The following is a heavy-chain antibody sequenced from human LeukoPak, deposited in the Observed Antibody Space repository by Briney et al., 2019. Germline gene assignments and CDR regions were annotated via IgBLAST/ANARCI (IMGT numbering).Heavy chain of an antibody. CDR3: AKDRDHFDWLLGWFDP. V-gene: IGHV3-23*01. D-gene: IGHD3-9*01. Sequence: PGGSLRLSCAASGFTFSSYAMSWVRRAPGKGLEWVSAISGSGGSTYYADSVKGRFTISRDNSKNTLYLQMNSLRAEDTAVYYCAKDRDHFDWLLGWFDPWGQGTLVTVSS. CDR1: GFTFSSYA. CDR2: ISGSGGST. J-gene: IGHJ5*02.